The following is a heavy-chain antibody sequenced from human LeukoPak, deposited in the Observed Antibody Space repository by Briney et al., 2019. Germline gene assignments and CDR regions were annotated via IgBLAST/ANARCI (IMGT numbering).Heavy chain of an antibody. J-gene: IGHJ4*02. CDR2: IYYGGGT. V-gene: IGHV4-31*03. CDR3: ARGSLVLGGLNF. Sequence: SQTLSLTCTVSGGSINSDNYYWSWIRQHPERDLEWIGYIYYGGGTYYNPSLKSRVTISVGTSKTQFSLKLSSVTAADTAVYYCARGSLVLGGLNFWGQGTLVTVSS. CDR1: GGSINSDNYY. D-gene: IGHD2-8*02.